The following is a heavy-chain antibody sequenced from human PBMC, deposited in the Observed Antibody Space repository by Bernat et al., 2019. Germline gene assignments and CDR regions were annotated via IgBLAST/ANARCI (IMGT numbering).Heavy chain of an antibody. CDR2: INTDYGYT. CDR3: ARGVRNGDQLDY. CDR1: GYTFTTYA. D-gene: IGHD4-17*01. Sequence: QVQLVQPGAEVKKPGASVKISCKASGYTFTTYAIHWVRQAPGQRLEWMGWINTDYGYTQYSQNFQGRVTITRDTSASTADVELRSLRSGDTAVYYCARGVRNGDQLDYWGQGTLVTVSS. V-gene: IGHV1-3*04. J-gene: IGHJ4*02.